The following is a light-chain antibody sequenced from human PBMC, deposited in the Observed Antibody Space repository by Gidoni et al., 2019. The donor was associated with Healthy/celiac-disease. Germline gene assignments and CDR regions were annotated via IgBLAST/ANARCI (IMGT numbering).Light chain of an antibody. CDR3: MQALQTPPT. CDR2: LGS. Sequence: DIVMTQSPLSLPVTPGEPASISCRSSQSLLHSNGYNYLDWYLQKPGQSPQLLIYLGSNRASGVPDRFSGRGSGTDFTLKISRVEAEDVGVDYCMQALQTPPTFGQGTKVEIK. CDR1: QSLLHSNGYNY. V-gene: IGKV2-28*01. J-gene: IGKJ1*01.